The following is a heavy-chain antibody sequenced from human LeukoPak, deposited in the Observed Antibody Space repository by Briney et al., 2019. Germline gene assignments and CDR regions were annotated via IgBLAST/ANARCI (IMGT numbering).Heavy chain of an antibody. CDR1: GYTFTSYY. CDR2: INPSGGST. Sequence: GASVKVSCKASGYTFTSYYMHWVRQAPGQGLEWMGIINPSGGSTSYAQKFQGRVTITADKSTSTAYMELSSLRSEDTAVYYCARDELVPAIWFDPWGQGTLVTVSS. J-gene: IGHJ5*02. V-gene: IGHV1-46*01. CDR3: ARDELVPAIWFDP. D-gene: IGHD2-2*01.